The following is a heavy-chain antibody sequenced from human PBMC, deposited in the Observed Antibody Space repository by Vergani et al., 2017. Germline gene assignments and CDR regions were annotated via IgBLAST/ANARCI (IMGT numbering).Heavy chain of an antibody. J-gene: IGHJ4*02. Sequence: QVQVVQSGAEVKKSGASVKVSCKTSGYTFSNYYMHWVRQAPGQGLEWMGIINPSGGHTNYAQKFQGRVTMTRDTSTSTVYMELSSLRSEDTAIYYCAREDYGILTGYRYWGQGTLVTVSA. D-gene: IGHD3-9*01. CDR3: AREDYGILTGYRY. CDR2: INPSGGHT. V-gene: IGHV1-46*03. CDR1: GYTFSNYY.